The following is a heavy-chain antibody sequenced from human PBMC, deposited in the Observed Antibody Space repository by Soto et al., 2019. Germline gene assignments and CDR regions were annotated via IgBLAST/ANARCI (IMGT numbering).Heavy chain of an antibody. CDR3: ATLPRSYGSGITDY. D-gene: IGHD3-10*01. CDR1: GYTFTSYY. V-gene: IGHV1-46*01. Sequence: ASVKVSCKASGYTFTSYYMHWVRQAPGQGLEWMGIINPSGGSTSYAQKFQGRVTMTRDTSTSTVYMELSSLRSEDTAVYYCATLPRSYGSGITDYWAREPWSPSPQ. J-gene: IGHJ4*02. CDR2: INPSGGST.